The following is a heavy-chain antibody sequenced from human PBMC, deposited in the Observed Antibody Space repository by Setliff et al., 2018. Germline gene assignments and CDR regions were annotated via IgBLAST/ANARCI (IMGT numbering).Heavy chain of an antibody. J-gene: IGHJ6*04. CDR3: AKEFTVVVPAALALDV. V-gene: IGHV3-23*01. Sequence: GGSLRLSCAVSGLTFSSYAMNWVRQAPGKGLEWVSNINPAGAKTYYADSVKGRFTISRDNSKNTLYLQMNSRRAEDTAVYYCAKEFTVVVPAALALDVWGKGTTVTVSS. CDR1: GLTFSSYA. CDR2: INPAGAKT. D-gene: IGHD2-2*01.